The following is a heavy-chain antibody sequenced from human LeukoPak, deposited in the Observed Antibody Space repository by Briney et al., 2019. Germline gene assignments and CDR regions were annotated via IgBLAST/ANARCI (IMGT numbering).Heavy chain of an antibody. D-gene: IGHD2-15*01. V-gene: IGHV3-23*01. J-gene: IGHJ4*02. Sequence: GGSLRLSCAASGFTFSSYAMSWVRQAPGKGLEWVSVISGSGGTTYYADSVKGRFTISRDNSKNTLYLQMNSLRVADTAVYYCAKVPATLGYCSGGSCYAYFDDWGQGTLVTVSS. CDR2: ISGSGGTT. CDR3: AKVPATLGYCSGGSCYAYFDD. CDR1: GFTFSSYA.